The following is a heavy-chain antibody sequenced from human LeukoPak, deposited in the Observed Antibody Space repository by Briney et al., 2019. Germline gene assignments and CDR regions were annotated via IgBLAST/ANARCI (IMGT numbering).Heavy chain of an antibody. Sequence: SETLSLSCTVSGGSISSYYWNWIRQPPGKGLEWIGYIYDSGSTKYNPSLKSRVNISVDTSKNQFSLKVSSVTAADTAVYYCARDRSYYFDSWGQGTLVTVSS. J-gene: IGHJ4*02. CDR3: ARDRSYYFDS. CDR2: IYDSGST. V-gene: IGHV4-59*01. CDR1: GGSISSYY.